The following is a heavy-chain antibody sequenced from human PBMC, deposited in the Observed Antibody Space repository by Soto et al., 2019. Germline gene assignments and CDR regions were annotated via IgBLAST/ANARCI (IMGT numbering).Heavy chain of an antibody. CDR2: IIPIFGTA. D-gene: IGHD3-9*01. J-gene: IGHJ4*02. Sequence: SVKVSCKASGGTFSSYAISWVRQAPGQGLEWMGGIIPIFGTANYAQKFQGRVTITADESTSTAYMELSSLRSEDTAVYYCARKRYFDWLFLDYWGQGTLVTVSS. V-gene: IGHV1-69*13. CDR1: GGTFSSYA. CDR3: ARKRYFDWLFLDY.